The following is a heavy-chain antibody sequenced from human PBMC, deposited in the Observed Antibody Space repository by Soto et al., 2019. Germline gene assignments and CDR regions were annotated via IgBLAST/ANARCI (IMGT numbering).Heavy chain of an antibody. CDR1: GGSIKINSYY. Sequence: SETLSLTCNVSGGSIKINSYYWGWIRQPPGKGLEWIGSIFHGGKTYYNPSLKRQVTMSVDTSKNQFSLKLSSVTAADTAVYYCARRYGYAFDIWGQGTMVTVSS. CDR2: IFHGGKT. J-gene: IGHJ3*02. CDR3: ARRYGYAFDI. V-gene: IGHV4-39*07. D-gene: IGHD4-17*01.